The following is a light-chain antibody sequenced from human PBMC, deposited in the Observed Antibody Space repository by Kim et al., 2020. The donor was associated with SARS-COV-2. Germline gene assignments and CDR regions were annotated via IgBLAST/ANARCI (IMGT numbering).Light chain of an antibody. CDR2: GNS. V-gene: IGLV1-40*01. CDR1: NFNIGAGSD. Sequence: GVTISCSGSNFNIGAGSDVHWYQQLPGTAPKLLIYGNSNRPSGVPDRFSGSKSGTSASLAITGLQAEDEADYYCQSYDNRLSGSVFGGGTQLTVL. CDR3: QSYDNRLSGSV. J-gene: IGLJ2*01.